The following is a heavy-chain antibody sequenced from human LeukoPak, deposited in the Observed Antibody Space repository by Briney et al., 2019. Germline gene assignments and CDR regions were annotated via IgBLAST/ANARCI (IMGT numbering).Heavy chain of an antibody. J-gene: IGHJ4*02. V-gene: IGHV3-23*01. D-gene: IGHD3-3*01. CDR2: ISGSGGST. CDR3: ATFALFGVVNAYYFYY. Sequence: AGGSLRLSCAASGFTFSSYAMSWVRQAPGKGLEWVSAISGSGGSTYYADSVKGRFTISRDNSKNPLYLQMNSLRAEETAVYYCATFALFGVVNAYYFYYWGQGTLVTVSS. CDR1: GFTFSSYA.